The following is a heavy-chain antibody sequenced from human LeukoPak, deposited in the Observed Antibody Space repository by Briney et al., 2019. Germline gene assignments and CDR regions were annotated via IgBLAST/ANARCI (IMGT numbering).Heavy chain of an antibody. J-gene: IGHJ4*02. CDR2: INAANGNT. D-gene: IGHD4-17*01. Sequence: ASVKVSCKASGYTFTSYAIHWVRQAPGQRLEWMGWINAANGNTKYSQKFQDRVTIARDTSASTAYMELSSLRSEDTAVYYCARDGYGDYNLDYWGQGTLVTVSS. CDR3: ARDGYGDYNLDY. CDR1: GYTFTSYA. V-gene: IGHV1-3*01.